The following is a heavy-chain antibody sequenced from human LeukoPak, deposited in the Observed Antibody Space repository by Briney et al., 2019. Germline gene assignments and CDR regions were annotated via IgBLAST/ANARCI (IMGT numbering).Heavy chain of an antibody. D-gene: IGHD3-10*01. Sequence: GGSLRLSCTASGFTFNSYAMHWVRQAPGKGLEWVSVIYSGGSTYYADSVKGRFTISRDNSKNTLYLQMNSLRAEDTAVYYCAREVRGAFDIWGQGTMVTVSS. V-gene: IGHV3-66*01. CDR3: AREVRGAFDI. J-gene: IGHJ3*02. CDR1: GFTFNSYA. CDR2: IYSGGST.